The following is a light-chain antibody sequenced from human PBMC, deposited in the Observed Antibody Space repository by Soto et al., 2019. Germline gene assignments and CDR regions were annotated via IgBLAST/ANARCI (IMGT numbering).Light chain of an antibody. Sequence: DIQVTQSPSSVSASVGDRVTITCRASQDIRKWLAWYQQKPGKAPKLLVYAATILQSGVPSRFSGRGVGTEFTRAVSNLQPEDFGVCYCLQANSLPIPCAQGTRLEIE. CDR2: AAT. V-gene: IGKV1-12*01. CDR3: LQANSLPIP. J-gene: IGKJ5*01. CDR1: QDIRKW.